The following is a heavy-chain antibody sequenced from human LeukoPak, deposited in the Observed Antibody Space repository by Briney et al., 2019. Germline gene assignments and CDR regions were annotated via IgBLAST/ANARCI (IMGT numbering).Heavy chain of an antibody. J-gene: IGHJ4*02. CDR2: INHSGST. Sequence: PSETLSLTCAVYGGSFSGYYWSWIRQPPGKGLEWIGEINHSGSTNYNPSLKSRVTISVDTSKNQFSLKLSSVTAADTAVYYCARHVRVRSGTAKRGIYFDYWGQGTLVTVSS. CDR3: ARHVRVRSGTAKRGIYFDY. V-gene: IGHV4-34*01. CDR1: GGSFSGYY. D-gene: IGHD3-10*01.